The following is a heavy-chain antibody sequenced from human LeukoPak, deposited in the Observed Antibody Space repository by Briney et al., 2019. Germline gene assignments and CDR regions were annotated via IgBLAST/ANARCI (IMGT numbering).Heavy chain of an antibody. D-gene: IGHD3-10*01. CDR2: INPNSGST. V-gene: IGHV1-2*02. CDR3: ARVDWSSGSFDY. CDR1: GYSFTGYY. Sequence: ASVKVSCKTSGYSFTGYYLFWVRQAPGQGLEWLGWINPNSGSTNYAQNIQDRVTMTRDTSITTAYMELRRLSPGDRAVYYCARVDWSSGSFDYWGQGTLVTVSS. J-gene: IGHJ4*02.